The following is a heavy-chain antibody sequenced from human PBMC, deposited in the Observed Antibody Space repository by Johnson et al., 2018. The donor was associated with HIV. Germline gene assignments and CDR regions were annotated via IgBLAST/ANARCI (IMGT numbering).Heavy chain of an antibody. V-gene: IGHV3-NL1*01. CDR2: IYSGGST. D-gene: IGHD5-18*01. CDR1: GFTFSSYG. J-gene: IGHJ3*02. CDR3: ARDGRDLVTRGAFDI. Sequence: VQLVESGGGVVQPGKSLRLSCAASGFTFSSYGLHWVRQAPGKGLEWVAVIYSGGSTYYADSVKGRFTISRDNSKNTLYLQMNSLRAEDTAVYYCARDGRDLVTRGAFDIWGQGTMVTVSS.